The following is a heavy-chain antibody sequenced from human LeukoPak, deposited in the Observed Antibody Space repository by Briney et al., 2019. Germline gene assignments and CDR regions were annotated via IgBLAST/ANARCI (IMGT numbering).Heavy chain of an antibody. D-gene: IGHD3-22*01. CDR3: ARLIWNYYDSSGYYYFDY. CDR2: IIPIFGKA. Sequence: SVKVSCKASGGTFSSYAISWVRQAPGQGLEWMGGIIPIFGKANYAQKFQGRVTITTDESTSTAYMELSSLRSEDTAVYYCARLIWNYYDSSGYYYFDYWGQGTLVTVSS. CDR1: GGTFSSYA. V-gene: IGHV1-69*05. J-gene: IGHJ4*02.